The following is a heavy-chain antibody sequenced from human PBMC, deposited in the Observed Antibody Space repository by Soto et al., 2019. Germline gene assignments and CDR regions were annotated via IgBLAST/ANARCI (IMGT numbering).Heavy chain of an antibody. Sequence: QVQLQESGPGLVKPSQTLSLTCTVSGGSVSGGVYYWNWIRQHPEKGLEWIGYIYYSGSTYYNPSLRRRVTISADTSKNQFSLKLSSVTVAVTAVYYCARSSVAGAGYFQHWGQGTQVIVSS. CDR3: ARSSVAGAGYFQH. V-gene: IGHV4-31*03. J-gene: IGHJ1*01. CDR2: IYYSGST. CDR1: GGSVSGGVYY. D-gene: IGHD6-19*01.